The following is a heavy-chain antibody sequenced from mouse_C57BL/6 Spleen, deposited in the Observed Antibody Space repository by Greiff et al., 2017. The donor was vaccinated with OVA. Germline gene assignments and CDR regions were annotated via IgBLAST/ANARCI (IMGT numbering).Heavy chain of an antibody. D-gene: IGHD2-5*01. CDR1: GYAFSSSW. CDR2: IYPGDGDT. CDR3: ARGGLSNWGDY. J-gene: IGHJ2*01. Sequence: VQLQQSGPELVKPGASVKISCKASGYAFSSSWMNWVKQRPGKGLEWIGRIYPGDGDTNYNGKFKGKATLTADKSSSTAYMQLSSLTSEDSAVYFCARGGLSNWGDYWGQGTTLTVSS. V-gene: IGHV1-82*01.